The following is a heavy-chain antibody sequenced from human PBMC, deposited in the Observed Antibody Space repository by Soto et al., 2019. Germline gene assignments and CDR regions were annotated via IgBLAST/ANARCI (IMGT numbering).Heavy chain of an antibody. CDR2: IYYSGST. V-gene: IGHV4-59*08. Sequence: SETLSLTCTVSGGSISSYYWSWIRQPPGKGLEWIGYIYYSGSTNYNPSLKSRVTISVDTSKNQFSLKLSSVTAADTAVYYCARHQPPLLRFLEWSNMDVWGKGTTVTVSS. J-gene: IGHJ6*03. CDR1: GGSISSYY. CDR3: ARHQPPLLRFLEWSNMDV. D-gene: IGHD3-3*01.